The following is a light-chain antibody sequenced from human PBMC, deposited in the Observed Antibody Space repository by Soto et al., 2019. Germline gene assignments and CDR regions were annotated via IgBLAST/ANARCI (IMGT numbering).Light chain of an antibody. CDR1: TGPVTSGHY. CDR3: LLSDNGAAV. V-gene: IGLV7-46*01. J-gene: IGLJ2*01. CDR2: GTS. Sequence: QTVVTQEPSLTVSPGGTVTLTCGSSTGPVTSGHYPYWFQQKPGQAPKTLIYGTSNKQSWTPARFSGSLLGGKAALTLSGAQPEDEAEYYCLLSDNGAAVFGGGTKLTVL.